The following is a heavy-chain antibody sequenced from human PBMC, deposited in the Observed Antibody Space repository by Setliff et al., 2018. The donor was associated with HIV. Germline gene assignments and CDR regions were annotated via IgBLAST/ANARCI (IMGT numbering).Heavy chain of an antibody. V-gene: IGHV4-59*08. J-gene: IGHJ5*02. Sequence: ETLSLTCTVSGGSISSYYWSWIRQPPGKGLEWIGYIYYSGSTNYNPSLKSRVTISVDTSKNQFSLKLSSVTAADTAVYYCASLNSYYYGSGRGWFDPWGQGTLVTVSS. D-gene: IGHD3-10*01. CDR3: ASLNSYYYGSGRGWFDP. CDR1: GGSISSYY. CDR2: IYYSGST.